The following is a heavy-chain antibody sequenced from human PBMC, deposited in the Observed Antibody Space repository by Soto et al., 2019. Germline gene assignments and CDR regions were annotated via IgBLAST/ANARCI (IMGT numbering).Heavy chain of an antibody. D-gene: IGHD1-26*01. CDR1: GFTFSYYW. CDR3: ARGDRGAFDS. J-gene: IGHJ3*01. V-gene: IGHV3-74*01. Sequence: EVQLVESGGGLVQPGESLRLSCAASGFTFSYYWMHWVRQAPGKGLVWVSRIHSDGSSTTYADSVKGRFSIARDNARNRLYLQMNSLRAEDTAVYYCARGDRGAFDSWGQGTVVTVSS. CDR2: IHSDGSST.